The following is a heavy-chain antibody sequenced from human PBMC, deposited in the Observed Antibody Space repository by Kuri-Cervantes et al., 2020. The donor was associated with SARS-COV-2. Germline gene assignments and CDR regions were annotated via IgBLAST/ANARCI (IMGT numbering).Heavy chain of an antibody. CDR1: GFTFSSYA. D-gene: IGHD6-19*01. V-gene: IGHV3-30-3*01. J-gene: IGHJ3*02. CDR2: ISYDGNNK. Sequence: GGSLRLSCAASGFTFSSYAMHWVRQAPGKGLEWVTVISYDGNNKYYADSVKGRFTISRDNSKNTLYLQMNSLRAEDTAVYYCASWLFDAFDIWGQGTMVTVSS. CDR3: ASWLFDAFDI.